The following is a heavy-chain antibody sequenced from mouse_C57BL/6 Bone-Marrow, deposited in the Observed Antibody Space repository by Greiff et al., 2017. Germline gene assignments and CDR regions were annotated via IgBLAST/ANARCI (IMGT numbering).Heavy chain of an antibody. J-gene: IGHJ3*01. CDR3: ARPITTVVVPFSY. Sequence: QVQLQQPGAELVKPGASVKLSCKASGYTFTSYWMHWVKQRPGQGLELIGMIHPNSGSTNYNEKFKSKATLTVDKSSSTAYMQLSSLTSEDSAVXYCARPITTVVVPFSYWGQGTLVTVSA. CDR1: GYTFTSYW. D-gene: IGHD1-1*01. V-gene: IGHV1-64*01. CDR2: IHPNSGST.